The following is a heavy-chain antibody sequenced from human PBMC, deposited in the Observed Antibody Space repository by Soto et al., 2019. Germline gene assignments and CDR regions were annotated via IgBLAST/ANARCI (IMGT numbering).Heavy chain of an antibody. D-gene: IGHD3-3*01. V-gene: IGHV4-30-2*01. Sequence: SETLSLTCAVSGGSISSGGYSWSWIRQPPGKGLEWIGYIYHSGSTYYNPSLKSRVTISVDRSNNQFSLKLSSVTAADTAVYYCARGRRLDYDFWSGRHDAFDIWGQGTLVT. J-gene: IGHJ3*02. CDR1: GGSISSGGYS. CDR3: ARGRRLDYDFWSGRHDAFDI. CDR2: IYHSGST.